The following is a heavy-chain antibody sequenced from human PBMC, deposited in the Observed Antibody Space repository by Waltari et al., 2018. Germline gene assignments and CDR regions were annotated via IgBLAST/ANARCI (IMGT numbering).Heavy chain of an antibody. Sequence: DVQLVESGGGLVQPGGSLRLSCVVSGFDFSNFWMIWARQAPGKGLEWVANIKKDGSEIHYVDSVKGRFTISRDNAKKSVYLQMNSLRVEDTAVYFCVRVGEENSNSQYRWFDAWVHGSLVTVSS. V-gene: IGHV3-7*01. J-gene: IGHJ5*01. CDR2: IKKDGSEI. D-gene: IGHD3-16*02. CDR3: VRVGEENSNSQYRWFDA. CDR1: GFDFSNFW.